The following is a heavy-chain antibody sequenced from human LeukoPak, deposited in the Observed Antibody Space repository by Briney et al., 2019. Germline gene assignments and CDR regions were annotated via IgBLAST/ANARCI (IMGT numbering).Heavy chain of an antibody. J-gene: IGHJ1*01. V-gene: IGHV1-2*02. CDR2: INPNSGGT. CDR3: ARVPYDFWSGYDKIPEYFQH. Sequence: ASVKVSCKASGYTFTGYYLHWVRQAPGQGLEWMGWINPNSGGTNYAQKFQGRVTMTRDTYISTAYMELSRLRSHDTAVYYCARVPYDFWSGYDKIPEYFQHWGQGTLVTVSS. CDR1: GYTFTGYY. D-gene: IGHD3-3*01.